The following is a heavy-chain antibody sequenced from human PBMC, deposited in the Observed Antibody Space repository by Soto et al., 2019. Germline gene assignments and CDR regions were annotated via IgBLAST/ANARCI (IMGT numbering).Heavy chain of an antibody. Sequence: PGGSLRLSCAASGFTFSSYGMHWVRQAPGKGLEWVAVIWYDGSNKYYADSVKVRFTISRDNSKNTLYPQMNSLRAEDTAVYYCARDLLDSDCSGCYYGMDVWGQGTTVTVSS. CDR1: GFTFSSYG. CDR3: ARDLLDSDCSGCYYGMDV. V-gene: IGHV3-33*01. J-gene: IGHJ6*02. D-gene: IGHD2-15*01. CDR2: IWYDGSNK.